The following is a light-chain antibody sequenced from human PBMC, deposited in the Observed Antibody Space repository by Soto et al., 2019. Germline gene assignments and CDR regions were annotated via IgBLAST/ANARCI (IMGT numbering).Light chain of an antibody. V-gene: IGLV2-14*01. CDR3: SSYTTTSAVV. CDR1: SSDVGTYDY. J-gene: IGLJ2*01. CDR2: EVS. Sequence: QSALTQPASVSXSPGQSITISCTGTSSDVGTYDYVSWYQQHPGKAPRLMIFEVSNRPSGVSSRFSGSKSGNTASLTISGLQAEDEADYYCSSYTTTSAVVFGGGTKLTVL.